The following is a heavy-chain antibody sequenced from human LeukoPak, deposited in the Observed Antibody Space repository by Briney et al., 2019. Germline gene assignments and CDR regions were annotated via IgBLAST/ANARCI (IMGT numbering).Heavy chain of an antibody. CDR2: INHSGST. D-gene: IGHD5-12*01. V-gene: IGHV4-34*01. Sequence: DPSETLSLTCAVYGGSFSGYYLSWIRQPPGKGLEWIGEINHSGSTNYNPSLKSRVTISVDTSKNQFSLKLSSVTAADTAVYYCARGLVATITWPKPHYFDYWGQGTLVTVSS. CDR3: ARGLVATITWPKPHYFDY. CDR1: GGSFSGYY. J-gene: IGHJ4*02.